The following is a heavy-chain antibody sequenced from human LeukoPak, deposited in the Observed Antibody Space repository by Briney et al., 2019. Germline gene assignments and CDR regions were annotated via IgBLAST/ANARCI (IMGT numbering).Heavy chain of an antibody. CDR1: GYTFTSYG. J-gene: IGHJ4*02. CDR2: ISAYNGNT. Sequence: ASVKVSYKASGYTFTSYGISWVRQAPGQGLEWMGWISAYNGNTNYAQKLQGRVTMTTDTSTSTAYMELRSLRSDDTAVYYCARDSAYDYVWGSYRPDYWGQGTLVTVSS. CDR3: ARDSAYDYVWGSYRPDY. V-gene: IGHV1-18*01. D-gene: IGHD3-16*02.